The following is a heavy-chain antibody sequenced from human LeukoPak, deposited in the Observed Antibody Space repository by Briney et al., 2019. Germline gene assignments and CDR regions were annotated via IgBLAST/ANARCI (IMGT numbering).Heavy chain of an antibody. Sequence: GGSLTLSCAASGFTFSTYTMNWVRQAPGKGLEWVSKISSSSTAIYYADSVKGRITISRDNAQNSLYLQMNSLRDEDPAVYYCARRGSFGSGSPFYDYWGQGTLVTVS. CDR2: ISSSSTAI. V-gene: IGHV3-48*02. J-gene: IGHJ4*02. CDR1: GFTFSTYT. D-gene: IGHD3-10*01. CDR3: ARRGSFGSGSPFYDY.